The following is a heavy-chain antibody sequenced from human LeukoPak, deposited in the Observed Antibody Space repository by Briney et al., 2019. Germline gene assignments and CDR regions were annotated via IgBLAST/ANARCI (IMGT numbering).Heavy chain of an antibody. CDR3: ARDRAEGKTWVEFDP. Sequence: PGGSLRLSCAASGFIVNSYAMSWVRQAPGKGLAWVSLIYSDGVTQYGDSVKGRFTISRDNSKNTLYLQMNSLRDEDTAVYFCARDRAEGKTWVEFDPWGQGTLVTVSS. V-gene: IGHV3-66*02. CDR1: GFIVNSYA. CDR2: IYSDGVT. J-gene: IGHJ5*02.